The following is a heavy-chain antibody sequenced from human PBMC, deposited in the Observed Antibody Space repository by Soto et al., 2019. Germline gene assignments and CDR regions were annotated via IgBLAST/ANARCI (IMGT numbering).Heavy chain of an antibody. J-gene: IGHJ4*02. D-gene: IGHD6-25*01. Sequence: PGGSLRLSCAASGFTFSSYAMHWVRQAPGKGLEWVAVISYDGSNKYYADSVKGRFTISRDNSKNTLYLQMNSLRAEDTAVYYCATLPSSSGLSGDDYWGQGTLVTVSS. V-gene: IGHV3-30-3*01. CDR1: GFTFSSYA. CDR3: ATLPSSSGLSGDDY. CDR2: ISYDGSNK.